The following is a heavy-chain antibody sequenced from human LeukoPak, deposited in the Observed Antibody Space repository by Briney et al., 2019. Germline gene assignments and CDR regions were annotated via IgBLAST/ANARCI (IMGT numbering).Heavy chain of an antibody. CDR3: ARGAPHYDILTGYYSPESDY. Sequence: ASVKVSCKASGYTFTSYDINWVRQATGQGLEWMGWMNPNSGNTGYAQKFQGRVTMTRNTSISTAYMELSSLRSEDTAVYYCARGAPHYDILTGYYSPESDYWGQGTLVTVSS. J-gene: IGHJ4*02. V-gene: IGHV1-8*01. D-gene: IGHD3-9*01. CDR2: MNPNSGNT. CDR1: GYTFTSYD.